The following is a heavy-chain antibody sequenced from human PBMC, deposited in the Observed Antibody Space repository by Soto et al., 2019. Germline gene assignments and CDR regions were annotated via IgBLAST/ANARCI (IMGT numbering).Heavy chain of an antibody. Sequence: QVQLVQSGAEVKKPGASVKVSCKASGYTFTSYGISWVRQAPGQGLEWMGWINPKSGGTNYAQKFQGRVTMTRDTSISTAYMELSRLRSDDTAMYYCARSTADNDWYFDLWGRGTLVTVSS. J-gene: IGHJ2*01. CDR2: INPKSGGT. V-gene: IGHV1-2*02. CDR1: GYTFTSYG. D-gene: IGHD6-6*01. CDR3: ARSTADNDWYFDL.